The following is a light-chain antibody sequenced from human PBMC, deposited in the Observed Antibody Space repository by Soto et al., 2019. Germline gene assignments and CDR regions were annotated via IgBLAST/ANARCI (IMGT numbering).Light chain of an antibody. CDR1: QSVSNN. V-gene: IGKV3D-15*01. CDR2: GAS. Sequence: IVLTQSAGTVSSPGARATLSCRASQSVSNNYLAWYQQKPGQAPRLLIYGASNRATGIPDRFSGSGSGTEFTLTISSLQSEDFAVYYCQQYNNWWTFGQGTKVDI. J-gene: IGKJ1*01. CDR3: QQYNNWWT.